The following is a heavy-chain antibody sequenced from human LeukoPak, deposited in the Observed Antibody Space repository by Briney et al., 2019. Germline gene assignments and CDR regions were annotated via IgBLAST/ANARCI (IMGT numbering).Heavy chain of an antibody. V-gene: IGHV1-18*01. Sequence: ASVKVSCKASGYTFTSYGISWVRRAPGQGLDGMGWFSAYNGNTDYAQKLQGRVTMTTDTSPSPAHLALGGRRSHEPAWYYWASGVTTLSRLHYWAQGTRVSVSS. J-gene: IGHJ4*02. CDR3: ASGVTTLSRLHY. CDR1: GYTFTSYG. D-gene: IGHD3-10*02. CDR2: FSAYNGNT.